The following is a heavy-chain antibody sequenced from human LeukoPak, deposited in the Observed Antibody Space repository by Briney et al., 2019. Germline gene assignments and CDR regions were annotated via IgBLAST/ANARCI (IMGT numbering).Heavy chain of an antibody. D-gene: IGHD4-23*01. V-gene: IGHV3-9*01. CDR2: IIWNSGSI. CDR3: AKDVPGGNSFGYGMDV. Sequence: PGRSLRLSCAASGFTFDDYAMHWVRQAPGKGLEWVSGIIWNSGSIGYADSVKGRFTISRDNAKNSLYLQMNSLRAEDTALYYCAKDVPGGNSFGYGMDVWGQGTTVTVSS. CDR1: GFTFDDYA. J-gene: IGHJ6*02.